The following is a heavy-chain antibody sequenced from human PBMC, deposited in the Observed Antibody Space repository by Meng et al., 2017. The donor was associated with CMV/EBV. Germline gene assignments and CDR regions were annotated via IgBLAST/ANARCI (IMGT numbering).Heavy chain of an antibody. J-gene: IGHJ5*02. CDR2: INHSGST. D-gene: IGHD2-2*01. V-gene: IGHV4-34*01. CDR3: ARRVGRVVPAAIHWFDP. Sequence: GRSFSGYYWSWIRQPPGKGLEWIGEINHSGSTNYNPSLKSRVTISVDTSKNQFSLKLSSVTAADTAVYYCARRVGRVVPAAIHWFDPWGQGTLVTVSS. CDR1: GRSFSGYY.